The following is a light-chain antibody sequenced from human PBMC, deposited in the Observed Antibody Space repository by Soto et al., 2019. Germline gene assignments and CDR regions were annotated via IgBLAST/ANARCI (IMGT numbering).Light chain of an antibody. CDR1: GSNMGATYD. J-gene: IGLJ2*01. V-gene: IGLV1-40*01. CDR2: DNT. Sequence: QSVLTQPPSVCGAPEQRCTLSFPWIGSNMGATYDVHWYQQLPGTAPTLLVSDNTKGPAGVPDRFSGSNSGTSASLAITGLRVEDEVESYCQAYGSSRSGVVVCGGTELTGL. CDR3: QAYGSSRSGVV.